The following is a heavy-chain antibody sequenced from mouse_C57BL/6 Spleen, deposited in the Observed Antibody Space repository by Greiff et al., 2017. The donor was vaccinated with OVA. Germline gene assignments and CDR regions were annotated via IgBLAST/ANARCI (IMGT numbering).Heavy chain of an antibody. CDR2: ISDGGSYT. D-gene: IGHD2-2*01. CDR1: GFTFSSYA. J-gene: IGHJ2*01. V-gene: IGHV5-4*03. Sequence: EVMLVESGGGLVKPGGSLKLSCAASGFTFSSYAMSWVRQTPEKRLEWVATISDGGSYTYYPDNVKGRFTISRDNAKNNLYLQMSHLKSEDAAMYYCARDGYGFDYWGQGTTLTVSS. CDR3: ARDGYGFDY.